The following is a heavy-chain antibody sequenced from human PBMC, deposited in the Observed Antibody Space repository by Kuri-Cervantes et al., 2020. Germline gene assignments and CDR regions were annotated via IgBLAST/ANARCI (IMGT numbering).Heavy chain of an antibody. CDR1: GYTFTSYA. Sequence: ASVKVSCKASGYTFTSYAMHWVRQAPGQRLEWMGWINAGNGNTKYSQKFQGRVTITRDTSASTAYMELSSLRSEDTAVYYCARARRFGELLDDAFDIWGQGTMVTVSS. CDR3: ARARRFGELLDDAFDI. CDR2: INAGNGNT. J-gene: IGHJ3*02. D-gene: IGHD3-10*01. V-gene: IGHV1-3*01.